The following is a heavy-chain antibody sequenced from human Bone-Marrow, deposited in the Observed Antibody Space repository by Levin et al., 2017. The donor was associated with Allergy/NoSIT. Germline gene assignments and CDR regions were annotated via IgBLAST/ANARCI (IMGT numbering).Heavy chain of an antibody. V-gene: IGHV5-51*01. Sequence: PGESLKISCKAFGYSFTSFWIGWVRQMSGKGLEWMGIIYPGDSDTKYSPSFQGQVTISADKSISTAYLQWSSLKASDTAMYYCARGIYYGSGRSYYFQDWGQGTLVTVSS. CDR2: IYPGDSDT. CDR3: ARGIYYGSGRSYYFQD. D-gene: IGHD3-10*01. CDR1: GYSFTSFW. J-gene: IGHJ4*02.